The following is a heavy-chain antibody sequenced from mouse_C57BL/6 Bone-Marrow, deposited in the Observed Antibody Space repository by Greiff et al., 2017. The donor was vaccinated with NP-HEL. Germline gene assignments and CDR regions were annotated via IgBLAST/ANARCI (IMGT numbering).Heavy chain of an antibody. V-gene: IGHV14-4*01. D-gene: IGHD2-1*01. J-gene: IGHJ3*01. CDR1: GFNIKDDY. CDR2: IDPENGDT. Sequence: EVKLVESGAELVRPGASVKLSCTASGFNIKDDYMHWVKQRPEQGLEWIGWIDPENGDTEYASKFPGKATITADPSSNTAYLQLSSLTSEDTAVYYCTTLYYGNLAWFAYWGQGTLVTVSA. CDR3: TTLYYGNLAWFAY.